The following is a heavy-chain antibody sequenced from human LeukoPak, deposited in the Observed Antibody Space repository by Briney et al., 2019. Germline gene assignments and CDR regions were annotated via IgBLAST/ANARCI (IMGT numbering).Heavy chain of an antibody. Sequence: PGGSLRLSCAASGFSFDDYTMHWVRQTPGKGLEWVSLISWDGGSTYYSDSVKGRFTISRDNSKNSLYLQMHSLRTEDTALYYCAKDILAFDSGYDLVDYWGQGTLVTVSS. J-gene: IGHJ4*02. V-gene: IGHV3-43*01. CDR2: ISWDGGST. CDR3: AKDILAFDSGYDLVDY. CDR1: GFSFDDYT. D-gene: IGHD5-12*01.